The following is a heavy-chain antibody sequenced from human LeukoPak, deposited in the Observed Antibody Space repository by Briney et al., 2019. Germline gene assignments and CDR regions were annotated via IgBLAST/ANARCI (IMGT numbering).Heavy chain of an antibody. Sequence: PSETLSLTCTVSGGSISSSSYYWGWIRQPPGKGLEWIGRIYTSGSTNYNPSLKSRVTMSVDTSKNQFSLKLSSVTAADTAVYYCARNRVSGFDYWGQGTLVTVSS. V-gene: IGHV4-61*05. CDR2: IYTSGST. D-gene: IGHD6-6*01. CDR3: ARNRVSGFDY. CDR1: GGSISSSSYY. J-gene: IGHJ4*02.